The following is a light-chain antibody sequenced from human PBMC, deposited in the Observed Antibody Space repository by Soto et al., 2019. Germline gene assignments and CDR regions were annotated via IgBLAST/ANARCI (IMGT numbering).Light chain of an antibody. Sequence: DIQMGQSPSSLSASIGDSVTITCRASQSINRWLAWYQQKPGRAPKLLIYDASSLQSGVPSRFSGSGSGTEFALTISSLQPDDFATYYCLQHNSYPLSFGQGTKVDI. CDR3: LQHNSYPLS. CDR1: QSINRW. V-gene: IGKV1-5*01. J-gene: IGKJ1*01. CDR2: DAS.